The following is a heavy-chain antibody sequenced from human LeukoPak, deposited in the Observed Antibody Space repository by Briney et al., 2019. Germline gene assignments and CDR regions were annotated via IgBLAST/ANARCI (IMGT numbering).Heavy chain of an antibody. CDR1: GFTVSSNY. CDR3: AKTSVYGDYLFDY. CDR2: IYSGGSR. D-gene: IGHD4-17*01. Sequence: GGSLRLSCAASGFTVSSNYMSWVRQAPGKGLEWVSVIYSGGSRYYADSVKGRFTISRDNSKNTLYLQMNSLRAEDTAVYYCAKTSVYGDYLFDYWGQGTLVTVSS. J-gene: IGHJ4*02. V-gene: IGHV3-53*05.